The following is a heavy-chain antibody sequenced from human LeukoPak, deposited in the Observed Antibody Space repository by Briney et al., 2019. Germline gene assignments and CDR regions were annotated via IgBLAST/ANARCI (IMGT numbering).Heavy chain of an antibody. D-gene: IGHD3-22*01. CDR3: ARDRSPYESSAYYLDY. Sequence: GGSLRLSCAASGFTFSSYGMHWVRQAPGKGLEWVAVISYDGSNKCYADSVKGRFTISRDNSKNTLYLQMNSLRAEDTAVYYCARDRSPYESSAYYLDYWGQGTLVTVSS. V-gene: IGHV3-30*03. CDR1: GFTFSSYG. J-gene: IGHJ4*02. CDR2: ISYDGSNK.